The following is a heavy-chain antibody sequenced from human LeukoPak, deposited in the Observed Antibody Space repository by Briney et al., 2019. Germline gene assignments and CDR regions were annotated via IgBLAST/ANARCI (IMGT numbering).Heavy chain of an antibody. J-gene: IGHJ5*02. D-gene: IGHD3-22*01. CDR1: GYTFTSYA. CDR3: ARASYYYDSSGYYYWFDP. CDR2: INAGNGNT. V-gene: IGHV1-3*03. Sequence: ASVKVSCKASGYTFTSYAMHWVRQAPGQRLEWMGWINAGNGNTKYSQEFQGRVTITRDTSASTAYMELSSLRSEDMAVYYCARASYYYDSSGYYYWFDPWGQGTLVTVSS.